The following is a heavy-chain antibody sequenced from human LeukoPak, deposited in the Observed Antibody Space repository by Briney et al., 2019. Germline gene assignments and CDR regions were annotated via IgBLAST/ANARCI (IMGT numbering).Heavy chain of an antibody. D-gene: IGHD2-2*01. CDR1: GFSFSDYD. CDR2: IPYDDSNT. CDR3: AKNRWGSVPMPDS. Sequence: GGSLRLSCAASGFSFSDYDIHWVRLAPGKGLEWVTFIPYDDSNTYVESVTGRFTISRDNTKHRVYLQMNSLAIEDTAIYYCAKNRWGSVPMPDSWGQGTVVTVSS. V-gene: IGHV3-30*02. J-gene: IGHJ4*02.